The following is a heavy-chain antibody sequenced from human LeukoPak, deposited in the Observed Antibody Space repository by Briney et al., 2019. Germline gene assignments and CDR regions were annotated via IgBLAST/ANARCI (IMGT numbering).Heavy chain of an antibody. D-gene: IGHD5-18*01. CDR2: IDPSDSET. CDR1: GYSFTSYW. V-gene: IGHV5-51*01. CDR3: ARQTAMGRSGDY. J-gene: IGHJ4*02. Sequence: GESLKISCKASGYSFTSYWIGWVRQMPGKGLEWMGIIDPSDSETRYTPSFQGQVTISVDQSLTTADLQWNRLKASDTAMYYCARQTAMGRSGDYWGQGTLVTVSS.